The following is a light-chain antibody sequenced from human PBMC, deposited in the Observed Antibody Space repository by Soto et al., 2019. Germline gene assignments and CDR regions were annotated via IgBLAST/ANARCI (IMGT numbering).Light chain of an antibody. CDR1: QDISNY. Sequence: DIQMTQSPSSLSSSVGYRVAITCQASQDISNYLNWYQQKPGKAPKLLIYDASNLETGVPSRLSGSGSGTDFTFTISSLQPEDIATYYCQQYDNLPVTFGQGTKVHIK. CDR3: QQYDNLPVT. CDR2: DAS. V-gene: IGKV1-33*01. J-gene: IGKJ1*01.